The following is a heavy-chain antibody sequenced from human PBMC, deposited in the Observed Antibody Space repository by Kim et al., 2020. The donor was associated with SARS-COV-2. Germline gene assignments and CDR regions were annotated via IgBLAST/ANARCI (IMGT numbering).Heavy chain of an antibody. D-gene: IGHD3-10*01. CDR1: GGSISSGGYY. CDR3: ARSSMGVRGVMRDYFDY. Sequence: SETLSLTCTVSGGSISSGGYYWSWIRQHPGKGLEWIGYIYYSGSTYYNPSLKSRVTISVDTSKNQFSLKLSSVTAADTAVYYCARSSMGVRGVMRDYFDYWGQGTLVTVSS. CDR2: IYYSGST. J-gene: IGHJ4*02. V-gene: IGHV4-31*03.